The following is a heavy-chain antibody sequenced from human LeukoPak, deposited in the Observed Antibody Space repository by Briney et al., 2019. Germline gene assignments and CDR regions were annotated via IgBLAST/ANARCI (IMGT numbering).Heavy chain of an antibody. CDR1: GGTFGSYA. D-gene: IGHD2/OR15-2a*01. V-gene: IGHV1-69*06. CDR3: VLGNIYWYFDL. CDR2: IIPIFGTA. J-gene: IGHJ2*01. Sequence: SVKVSCKASGGTFGSYAISWVRQAPGQGLEWMGGIIPIFGTANYAQKFQGRVTITADKSTSTAYMELGSLRSEDTAVYYCVLGNIYWYFDLWGRGTLVTVSS.